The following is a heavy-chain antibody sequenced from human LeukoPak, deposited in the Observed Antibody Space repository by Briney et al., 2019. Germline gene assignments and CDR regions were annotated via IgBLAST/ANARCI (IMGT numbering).Heavy chain of an antibody. CDR1: GFAVSSNY. J-gene: IGHJ5*02. V-gene: IGHV3-66*03. Sequence: GGSLRLSCAVSGFAVSSNYVSWVRQAPGKGLEWVSVIYSTGTTFYADSVKGRFIISRDNSKNTVYLQMNGLRPEDTAVYYCARERIAVAGTSNWFDPWGQGTLVTVSS. CDR2: IYSTGTT. D-gene: IGHD6-19*01. CDR3: ARERIAVAGTSNWFDP.